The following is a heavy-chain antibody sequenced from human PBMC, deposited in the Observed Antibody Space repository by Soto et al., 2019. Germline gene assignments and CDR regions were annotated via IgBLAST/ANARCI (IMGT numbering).Heavy chain of an antibody. CDR1: GFTFSSYA. CDR2: TSFTSASR. J-gene: IGHJ4*02. CDR3: AKDRRTHYDIFTWDYNDYFDY. D-gene: IGHD3-9*01. V-gene: IGHV3-23*01. Sequence: EVQLLESGGGLVQPGGSLRLSCAASGFTFSSYAMTWVRQAPGKGPEWVSSTSFTSASRYYTDSVKGRFTISRDNSKNTLYLQMNSLRAEDTAVYFCAKDRRTHYDIFTWDYNDYFDYWGQGTLVTVSS.